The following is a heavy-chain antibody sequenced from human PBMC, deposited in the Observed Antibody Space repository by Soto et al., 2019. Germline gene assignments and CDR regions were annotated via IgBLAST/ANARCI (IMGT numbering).Heavy chain of an antibody. CDR2: INTDGLS. D-gene: IGHD2-15*01. Sequence: SETLSLTCSGSGVSITSYYWSWIRQSAGGGLEWMGRINTDGLSTYSPSFKSRLTMSLDTSKNQVSLRLISVTAADTAVYFCARVPVAVAATEDYYGLDVWGQGTTVTVSS. J-gene: IGHJ6*02. CDR3: ARVPVAVAATEDYYGLDV. V-gene: IGHV4-4*07. CDR1: GVSITSYY.